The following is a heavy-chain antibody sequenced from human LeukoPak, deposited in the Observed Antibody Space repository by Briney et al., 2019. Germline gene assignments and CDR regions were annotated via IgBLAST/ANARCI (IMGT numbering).Heavy chain of an antibody. J-gene: IGHJ6*02. Sequence: GGSLRLSCAASGCTFSDYYLSWISQAPGKGLEWVSYISSSGSTIYYADSVKGRFTISRDNAKNSLYLQMNSLRAEDTAVYYCARRRTPDYGMDVWGQGTMVTVSS. CDR2: ISSSGSTI. CDR1: GCTFSDYY. CDR3: ARRRTPDYGMDV. V-gene: IGHV3-11*01.